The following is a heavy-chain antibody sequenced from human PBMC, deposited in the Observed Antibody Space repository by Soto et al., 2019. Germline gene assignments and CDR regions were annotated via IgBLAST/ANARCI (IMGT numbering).Heavy chain of an antibody. CDR3: AKDIDMWYFAL. J-gene: IGHJ2*01. CDR2: VSGTGTST. Sequence: EVQLLESGGGLVQPGGSLRLSCAASGFTFAGYAMSWVRQAPGKGLEWVSSVSGTGTSTYYADSVKGRFTISRDKSKNALFLQMNNLRAEDTAVYYCAKDIDMWYFALWGRGTLVTVSS. CDR1: GFTFAGYA. V-gene: IGHV3-23*01.